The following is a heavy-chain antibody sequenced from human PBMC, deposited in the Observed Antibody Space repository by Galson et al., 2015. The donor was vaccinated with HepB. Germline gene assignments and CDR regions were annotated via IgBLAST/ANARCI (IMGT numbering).Heavy chain of an antibody. CDR3: ARGPIDAGTGTEWYFDL. Sequence: QSGAEVKKPGESLKISCKGSGYSFTSYWIGWVRQMPGKGLEWMGIIYPGDSDTRYSPSFQGQVTISADKSTSTAYLQWSSLKASDTAMYYCARGPIDAGTGTEWYFDLWGRGTLVTVSS. V-gene: IGHV5-51*01. D-gene: IGHD1-14*01. J-gene: IGHJ2*01. CDR2: IYPGDSDT. CDR1: GYSFTSYW.